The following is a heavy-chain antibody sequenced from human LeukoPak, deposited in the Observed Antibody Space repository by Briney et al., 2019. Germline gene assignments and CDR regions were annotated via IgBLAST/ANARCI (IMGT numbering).Heavy chain of an antibody. CDR2: ISSSGSTI. D-gene: IGHD3-10*01. J-gene: IGHJ4*02. V-gene: IGHV3-48*03. CDR3: ARDRNYYGSGSYYEPDY. CDR1: GFTYSIYE. Sequence: AGGPLRLSCAASGFTYSIYEMNGLREAPGKGREGVSYISSSGSTIYYADSVKGRFTISRDNAKNALYLQMNSLRAEDTAVYYCARDRNYYGSGSYYEPDYWGQGTLVTVPS.